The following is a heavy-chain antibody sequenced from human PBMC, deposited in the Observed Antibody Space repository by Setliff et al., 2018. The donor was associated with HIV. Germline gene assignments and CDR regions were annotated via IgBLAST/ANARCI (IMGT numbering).Heavy chain of an antibody. V-gene: IGHV3-7*03. CDR3: ASSRPPDDSSGYLDH. J-gene: IGHJ4*01. Sequence: GGSLRPSCAASGFTFSAHQMSWVRQPPGKGLEWAANIKADGSDKFYVDSVKGRFAISRDNAKNSLNLEMNSLRAEDTAIYYCASSRPPDDSSGYLDHWGQGTLVTV. CDR2: IKADGSDK. CDR1: GFTFSAHQ. D-gene: IGHD3-22*01.